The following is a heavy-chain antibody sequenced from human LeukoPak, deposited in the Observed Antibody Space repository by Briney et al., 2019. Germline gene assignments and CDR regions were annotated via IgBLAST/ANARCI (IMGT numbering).Heavy chain of an antibody. Sequence: PSETLSLTCTVSGGSISSYYWSWIRQPPGKGLEWIGYIYYSGSTNYNPSLKSRVTIPVDTSKDQFSLKLSSVTAADTAVYYCARGDYDSSGYYYYWLDPWGQGTLVTVSS. J-gene: IGHJ5*02. D-gene: IGHD3-22*01. CDR2: IYYSGST. V-gene: IGHV4-59*01. CDR1: GGSISSYY. CDR3: ARGDYDSSGYYYYWLDP.